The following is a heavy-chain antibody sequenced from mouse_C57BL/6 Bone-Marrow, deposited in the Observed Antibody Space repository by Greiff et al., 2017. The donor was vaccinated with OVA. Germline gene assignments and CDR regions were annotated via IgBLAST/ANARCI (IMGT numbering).Heavy chain of an antibody. V-gene: IGHV1-19*01. CDR3: ARCYGSSSYWYFDV. J-gene: IGHJ1*03. CDR1: GYTFPDYY. CDR2: INPYNGGT. D-gene: IGHD1-1*01. Sequence: EVQLQQSGPVLVKPGASVKMSCKASGYTFPDYYMNWVKQSHGKSLQWIGVINPYNGGTSYNQKFKGKATLPVDKSSSTAYMELNSLTAEDSAVYYCARCYGSSSYWYFDVWGTGTTVTVSS.